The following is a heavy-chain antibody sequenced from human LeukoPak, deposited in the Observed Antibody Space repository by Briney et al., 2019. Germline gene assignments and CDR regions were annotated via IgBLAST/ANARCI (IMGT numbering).Heavy chain of an antibody. CDR3: ARDRGILTGYPFDY. V-gene: IGHV1-2*02. Sequence: ASVKVSCKASGYTFTGYYMHWVRQAPGQGLEWMGWINPNSGGTNYAQKFQGRVTMTRDTSISTAYMELSRLRSDDTAVHYCARDRGILTGYPFDYWGQGTLVTVSS. J-gene: IGHJ4*02. CDR1: GYTFTGYY. CDR2: INPNSGGT. D-gene: IGHD3-9*01.